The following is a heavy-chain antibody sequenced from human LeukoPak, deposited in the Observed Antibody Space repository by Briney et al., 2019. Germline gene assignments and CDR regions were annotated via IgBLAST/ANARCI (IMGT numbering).Heavy chain of an antibody. V-gene: IGHV3-33*06. CDR2: IWNDGSHE. CDR1: GFTFSTYW. D-gene: IGHD2-21*02. CDR3: AKDATEFGDSHFDC. Sequence: GGSLRLSCTVSGFTFSTYWMNWVRQAPGKGLEWVAAIWNDGSHEYYADSEKGRFTISRDTFRNTVYLQMNSLRAEDTAVYYCAKDATEFGDSHFDCWGQGTLVTVSS. J-gene: IGHJ4*02.